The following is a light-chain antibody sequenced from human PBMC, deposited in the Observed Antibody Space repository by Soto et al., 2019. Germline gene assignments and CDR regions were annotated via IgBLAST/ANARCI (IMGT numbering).Light chain of an antibody. Sequence: DIQMTQSPSTLSASVGDTGTITCRASQTISGWLAWYQQRPGKAPNLLIFDASTLESGVPSRFSGSGSGTTFTLPIRSLQSDDFATYYCLQYNGYYRTFGQGTKVEIK. J-gene: IGKJ1*01. CDR1: QTISGW. CDR3: LQYNGYYRT. V-gene: IGKV1-5*01. CDR2: DAS.